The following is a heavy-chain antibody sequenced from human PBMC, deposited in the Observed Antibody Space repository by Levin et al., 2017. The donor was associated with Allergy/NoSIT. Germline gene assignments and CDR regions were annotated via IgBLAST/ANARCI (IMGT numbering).Heavy chain of an antibody. V-gene: IGHV3-53*01. D-gene: IGHD2-15*01. Sequence: GESLKISCAASGFSVSNNYMAWVRQAPGKGLEWVSIIFSGGFATYYADSVKGRFTISRDNSQNTLYLHMNSLRAEDTAVYYCARGYCSSGSCYLFDHWGQGTLVTVSS. J-gene: IGHJ4*02. CDR1: GFSVSNNY. CDR3: ARGYCSSGSCYLFDH. CDR2: IFSGGFAT.